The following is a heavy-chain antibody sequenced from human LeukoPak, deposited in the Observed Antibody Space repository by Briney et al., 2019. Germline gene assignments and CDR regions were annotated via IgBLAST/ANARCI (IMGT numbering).Heavy chain of an antibody. V-gene: IGHV3-53*01. D-gene: IGHD2-21*02. CDR1: GFTVSSNY. J-gene: IGHJ4*02. CDR2: IYSGGST. CDR3: AKDEEHIVVVTATSPFDY. Sequence: GGSLRLSCAASGFTVSSNYMSWVRQAPGKGLEWVSVIYSGGSTDYADSVKGRFTISRDNSKNTLYLQMNRLRAEDTAVYYCAKDEEHIVVVTATSPFDYWGQGTLVTVSS.